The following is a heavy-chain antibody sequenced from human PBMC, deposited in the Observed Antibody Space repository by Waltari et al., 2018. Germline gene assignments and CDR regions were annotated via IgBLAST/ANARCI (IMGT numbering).Heavy chain of an antibody. V-gene: IGHV3-53*01. Sequence: EVQLVESGGGLIQPGGSLRLSCAASGFTVSSNYMSWVRQAPGKGLVWVSVIYSGGSTYYADSVKGRFTIARDNSKNTLYLQMNSLRAEDTAVYYCARAPGIAAAGSVGGDYWGQGTLVTVSS. CDR3: ARAPGIAAAGSVGGDY. D-gene: IGHD6-13*01. CDR2: IYSGGST. CDR1: GFTVSSNY. J-gene: IGHJ4*02.